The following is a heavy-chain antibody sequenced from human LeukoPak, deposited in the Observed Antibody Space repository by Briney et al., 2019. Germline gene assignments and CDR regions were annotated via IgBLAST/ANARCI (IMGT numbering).Heavy chain of an antibody. V-gene: IGHV3-15*01. D-gene: IGHD5-18*01. Sequence: PGGSLRLSCAASGFTFSSYWMSWVRRAPGKGLECVGRIKAKTNGGTADYTPHVTGRLTISRDDSKNTLYLQMNSLKSDDTAVYYCATEGFTYGYHGIDIWGQGTIVTVSS. CDR3: ATEGFTYGYHGIDI. J-gene: IGHJ3*02. CDR2: IKAKTNGGTA. CDR1: GFTFSSYW.